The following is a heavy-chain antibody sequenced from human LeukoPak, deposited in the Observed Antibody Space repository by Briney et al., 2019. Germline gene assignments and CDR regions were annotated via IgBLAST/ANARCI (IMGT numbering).Heavy chain of an antibody. CDR3: ALVGAPMSDAFDI. Sequence: PGGSLRLSCAASGFTFSSYAMTWVRQAPGKGLEWVSASTGSGGTTYYADSVMGRFTISRDNSKNTLYLQMNSLRAEDTAVYYCALVGAPMSDAFDIWGQGTMVTVSS. CDR1: GFTFSSYA. V-gene: IGHV3-23*01. D-gene: IGHD1-26*01. CDR2: STGSGGTT. J-gene: IGHJ3*02.